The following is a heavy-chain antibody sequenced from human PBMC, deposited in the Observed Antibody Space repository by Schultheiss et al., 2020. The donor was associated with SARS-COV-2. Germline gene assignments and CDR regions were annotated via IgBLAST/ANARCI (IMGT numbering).Heavy chain of an antibody. CDR3: ASAMTVLSNGMDV. D-gene: IGHD2-2*01. V-gene: IGHV3-48*03. Sequence: GGSLRLSCAASGFTFNYYEMNWVRQAPGKGLEWLSYISSSGGTTLYADSVKGRFTISRDNAKNSLYMQMNRLRAEDTAVYYCASAMTVLSNGMDVWGHGTTVTVSS. CDR1: GFTFNYYE. CDR2: ISSSGGTT. J-gene: IGHJ6*02.